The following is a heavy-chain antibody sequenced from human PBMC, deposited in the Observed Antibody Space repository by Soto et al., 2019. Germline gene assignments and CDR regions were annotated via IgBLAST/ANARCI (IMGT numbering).Heavy chain of an antibody. J-gene: IGHJ4*02. Sequence: SETLSLTCTVSGGSISSSSYYWGWIRQPPGKGLEWIGSFYYSGSTYYNPSLKSRVTISVDTSKNQFSLKLSSVTAADTAVYYCATLPATAIPYWGQGTLVTVSS. V-gene: IGHV4-39*01. CDR1: GGSISSSSYY. CDR2: FYYSGST. D-gene: IGHD2-2*02. CDR3: ATLPATAIPY.